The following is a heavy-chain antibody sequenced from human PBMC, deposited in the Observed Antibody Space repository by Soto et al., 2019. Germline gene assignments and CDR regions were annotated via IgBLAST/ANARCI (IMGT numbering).Heavy chain of an antibody. J-gene: IGHJ6*02. CDR3: AKDYRYYYGMDV. CDR2: ISGSGVST. V-gene: IGHV3-23*01. D-gene: IGHD3-16*02. Sequence: EVQLLESGGGLVQPGGSLRLSCAASGFTFSSYAMSWFRQAPGKGLEWVSAISGSGVSTYYPDSVKGRFTISRDNSKNTLYLQMNSLRAEDTAVYYCAKDYRYYYGMDVWGQGTTVTVSS. CDR1: GFTFSSYA.